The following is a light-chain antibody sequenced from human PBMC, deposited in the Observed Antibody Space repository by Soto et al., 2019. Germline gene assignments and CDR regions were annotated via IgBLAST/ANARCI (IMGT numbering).Light chain of an antibody. Sequence: QSALTQPPSASGSPGQSVTISCTGTSSDVGGYNYVSWYQQHPGKAPKLIIYEVNKRPSGVPDRFSGSKSGNTASLTVSGLQAEDEADYYCSSYAGSNTVYVFGTGTRVTVL. CDR2: EVN. J-gene: IGLJ1*01. V-gene: IGLV2-8*01. CDR1: SSDVGGYNY. CDR3: SSYAGSNTVYV.